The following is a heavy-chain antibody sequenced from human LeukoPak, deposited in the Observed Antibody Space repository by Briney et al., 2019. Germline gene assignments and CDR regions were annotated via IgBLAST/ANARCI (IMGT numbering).Heavy chain of an antibody. CDR1: GGTFSSYA. CDR3: ARAGVAAAGPYYFDY. J-gene: IGHJ4*02. CDR2: IIPIFGTA. Sequence: ASVKVSCKASGGTFSSYAISWVRQAPGQGLEWMGGIIPIFGTANYAQKFQGRVTITADESTSTAYMELSSLRSEDTAVYYCARAGVAAAGPYYFDYWGQGTLVTVSS. D-gene: IGHD6-13*01. V-gene: IGHV1-69*13.